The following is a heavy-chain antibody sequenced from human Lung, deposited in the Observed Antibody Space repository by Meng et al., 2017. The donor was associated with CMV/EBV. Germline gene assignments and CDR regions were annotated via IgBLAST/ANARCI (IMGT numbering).Heavy chain of an antibody. V-gene: IGHV3-30*02. Sequence: GESXKISCAASGFTFRRYDMHWVRQAPGKGLGGVAFILYDGSIKYYADSVKGRFTIFRDNSKNTVYLQMNSLRIEDTAMYYCAKILVGASPDDAFDIWGQGTMVTVPS. CDR2: ILYDGSIK. J-gene: IGHJ3*02. CDR1: GFTFRRYD. D-gene: IGHD1-26*01. CDR3: AKILVGASPDDAFDI.